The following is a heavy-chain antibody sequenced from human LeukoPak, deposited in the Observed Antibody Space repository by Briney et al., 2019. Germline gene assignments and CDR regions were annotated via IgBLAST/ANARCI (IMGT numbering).Heavy chain of an antibody. Sequence: GASVKVSCKASGYTFASYGISWVRQAPGQGLEWMGWISAYNSNTNYAQRLQGRVTMTTDTSTSTAYMELRSLRADDTAVYYCARNTYHYDSRGYFYFDYWGQGTLVTVSS. CDR3: ARNTYHYDSRGYFYFDY. CDR2: ISAYNSNT. V-gene: IGHV1-18*01. D-gene: IGHD3-22*01. J-gene: IGHJ4*02. CDR1: GYTFASYG.